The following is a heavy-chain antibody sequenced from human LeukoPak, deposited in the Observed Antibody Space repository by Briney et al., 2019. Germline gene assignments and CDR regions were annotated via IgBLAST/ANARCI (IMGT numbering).Heavy chain of an antibody. J-gene: IGHJ3*02. CDR1: GFTFSSYG. CDR2: IWYDGSNK. CDR3: AKGTYYYDPSWGDAFDI. D-gene: IGHD3-22*01. V-gene: IGHV3-33*06. Sequence: GGSLRLSCAASGFTFSSYGMHWVRQAPGKGLEWVAVIWYDGSNKYYADSVKGRFTISRDNPKNTLYLQMNSLRAEDTAVYYCAKGTYYYDPSWGDAFDIWGQGTMVTVSS.